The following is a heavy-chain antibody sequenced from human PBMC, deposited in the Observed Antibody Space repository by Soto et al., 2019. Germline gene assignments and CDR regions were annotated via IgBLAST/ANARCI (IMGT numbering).Heavy chain of an antibody. CDR2: IYYSGST. V-gene: IGHV4-59*01. J-gene: IGHJ5*02. CDR1: GGSISSYY. D-gene: IGHD2-15*01. CDR3: ARGLVVAATPGGNAVHNWFDP. Sequence: SETLSLTCTVSGGSISSYYWSWIRQPPGKGLEWIGYIYYSGSTNYNPSLKSRVTISVDTSKNQFSLKLSSVTAADTAVYYCARGLVVAATPGGNAVHNWFDPWGQGTLVTVSS.